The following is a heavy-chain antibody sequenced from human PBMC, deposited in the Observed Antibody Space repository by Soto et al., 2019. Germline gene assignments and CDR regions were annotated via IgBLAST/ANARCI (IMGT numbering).Heavy chain of an antibody. D-gene: IGHD1-26*01. CDR2: INHSGST. J-gene: IGHJ5*02. Sequence: QVQLQQWGAGLLKPSETLSLTCAVYGGSFSGYYWSWIRQPPGKGLEWIGEINHSGSTNYNPSLKSRVTISVDTSKYLFFLKVRSVAAAVSAVYYCARGRGVGATSTGWFDPWGQGTLVTVSS. V-gene: IGHV4-34*01. CDR3: ARGRGVGATSTGWFDP. CDR1: GGSFSGYY.